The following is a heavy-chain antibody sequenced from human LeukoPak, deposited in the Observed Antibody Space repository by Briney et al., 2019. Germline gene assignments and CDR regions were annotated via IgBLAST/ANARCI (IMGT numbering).Heavy chain of an antibody. CDR2: ISGSGGST. CDR3: AKVLRFLEWLGAPFDY. D-gene: IGHD3-3*01. V-gene: IGHV3-23*01. Sequence: GGSLRLSCAASGFTFSSYSMNWVRQAPGKGLEWVSAISGSGGSTYYADSVKGRFTISRDNSKNTLYLQMNSLRAEDTAVYYCAKVLRFLEWLGAPFDYWGQGTLVTVSS. J-gene: IGHJ4*02. CDR1: GFTFSSYS.